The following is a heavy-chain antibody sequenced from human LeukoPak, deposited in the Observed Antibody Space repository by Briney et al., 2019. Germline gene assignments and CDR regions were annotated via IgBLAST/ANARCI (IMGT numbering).Heavy chain of an antibody. D-gene: IGHD6-19*01. Sequence: SETLSLTCAVYGGSFSGYYWSWIRQPPGKGLEWIGEINHSGSTNYSPSLKSRVTISRDVSKNQFSLKLRSMTAADTAVYYCARGGGSGWSDYIDYWGQGTLVTVSS. J-gene: IGHJ4*02. CDR2: INHSGST. CDR3: ARGGGSGWSDYIDY. CDR1: GGSFSGYY. V-gene: IGHV4-34*01.